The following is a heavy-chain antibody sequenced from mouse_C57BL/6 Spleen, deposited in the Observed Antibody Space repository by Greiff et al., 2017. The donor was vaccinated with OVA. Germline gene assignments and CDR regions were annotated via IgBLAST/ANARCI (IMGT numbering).Heavy chain of an antibody. J-gene: IGHJ3*01. Sequence: EVQLQESGEGLVKPGGSLKLSCAASGFTFSSYAMSWVRQTPEKRLEWVAYISSGGDYIYYADTVKGRFTISRDNARNTLYLQMSSLKSEDTAMYYCTRGGYGNYFAYWGQGTLVTVSA. CDR3: TRGGYGNYFAY. CDR1: GFTFSSYA. V-gene: IGHV5-9-1*02. CDR2: ISSGGDYI. D-gene: IGHD2-1*01.